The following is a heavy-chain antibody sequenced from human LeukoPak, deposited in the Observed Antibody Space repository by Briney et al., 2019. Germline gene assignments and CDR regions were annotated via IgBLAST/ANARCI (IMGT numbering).Heavy chain of an antibody. D-gene: IGHD4/OR15-4a*01. CDR2: ISAYNGNT. CDR1: GYTFTSYG. V-gene: IGHV1-18*01. CDR3: ARETMYYYYMDV. Sequence: ASVKVSCKASGYTFTSYGISWVRQAPGQGLEWMGWISAYNGNTNYAQKLQGRVTMTTDTSTSTAYMELRSLRSDDTVVYYCARETMYYYYMDVWGKGTTVTVSS. J-gene: IGHJ6*03.